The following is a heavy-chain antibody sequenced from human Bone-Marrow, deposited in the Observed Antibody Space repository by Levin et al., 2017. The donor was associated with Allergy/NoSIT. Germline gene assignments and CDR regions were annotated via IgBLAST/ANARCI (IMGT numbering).Heavy chain of an antibody. CDR2: IDSSSVTI. J-gene: IGHJ5*02. V-gene: IGHV3-48*01. D-gene: IGHD6-19*01. CDR3: ARDRLAGTGGGFDP. Sequence: GESLKISCAASGFTFSIYSMNWVRQAPGKGLEWVSYIDSSSVTIYYADSVEGRFTVSRDNAKNSLYLQMNSLRAEDTAVYYCARDRLAGTGGGFDPWGQGTLVTVSS. CDR1: GFTFSIYS.